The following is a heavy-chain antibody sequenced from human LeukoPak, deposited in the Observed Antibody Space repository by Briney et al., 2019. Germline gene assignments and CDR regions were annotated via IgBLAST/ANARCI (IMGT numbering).Heavy chain of an antibody. V-gene: IGHV3-74*01. CDR3: AKESTAYSSGWDPALDY. CDR2: INTDGSST. CDR1: GFTFSSYW. J-gene: IGHJ4*02. Sequence: GGSLRLSCLASGFTFSSYWMHWVRQAPGKGLVWVSRINTDGSSTSYADSVKGRFTISRDNAKNTLYLQMNSLRAEDTAVYYCAKESTAYSSGWDPALDYWGQGTLVTVSS. D-gene: IGHD6-19*01.